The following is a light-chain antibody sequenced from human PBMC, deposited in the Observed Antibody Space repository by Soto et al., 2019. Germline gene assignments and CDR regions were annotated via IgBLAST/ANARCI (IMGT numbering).Light chain of an antibody. J-gene: IGKJ1*01. CDR1: QSISSY. CDR3: QQSYSTPT. V-gene: IGKV1-39*01. Sequence: DIEMAQYPSSLSASVRYRFTITCRASQSISSYLNWYQQKPGKAPKLLIYAASSLQSGVPSRFSGSGSGTDFTLTISSLQPEDFATYYCQQSYSTPTCGQGTKVDI. CDR2: AAS.